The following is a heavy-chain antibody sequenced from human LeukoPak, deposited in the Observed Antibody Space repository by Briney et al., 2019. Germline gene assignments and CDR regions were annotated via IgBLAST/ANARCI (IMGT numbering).Heavy chain of an antibody. J-gene: IGHJ3*02. V-gene: IGHV4-39*01. D-gene: IGHD3-3*01. CDR3: ARTVLRFLEWTHDAFDI. Sequence: SETLSLTCTVSGGSISSSSYYWGWIRQPPGKGLEWIGSIYYSGSTYYNPSLKSRVTISVDTSKNQFSLKLSSVTAADTAVYYCARTVLRFLEWTHDAFDIWGQGTMVTVSS. CDR1: GGSISSSSYY. CDR2: IYYSGST.